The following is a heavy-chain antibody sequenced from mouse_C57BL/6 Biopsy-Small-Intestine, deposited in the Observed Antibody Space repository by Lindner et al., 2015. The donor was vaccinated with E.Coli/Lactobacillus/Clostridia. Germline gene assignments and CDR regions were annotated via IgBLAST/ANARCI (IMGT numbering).Heavy chain of an antibody. D-gene: IGHD2-1*01. CDR3: VRYDNFVGWFFY. V-gene: IGHV1-82*01. J-gene: IGHJ3*01. CDR1: GYIFTNAW. CDR2: IYPGDGDT. Sequence: VQLQESGPELVKPGASVKISCRASGYIFTNAWMDWVKQRPGQGLEWIGRIYPGDGDTNYNGKFKDKVTLTADKSSSTVYMQLSSLTSEDSAVYFCVRYDNFVGWFFYWGQGTLVTVSA.